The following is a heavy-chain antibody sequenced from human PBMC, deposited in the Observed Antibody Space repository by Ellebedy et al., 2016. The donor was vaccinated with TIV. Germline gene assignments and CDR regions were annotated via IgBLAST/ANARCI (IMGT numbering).Heavy chain of an antibody. D-gene: IGHD6-19*01. J-gene: IGHJ6*02. Sequence: ASVKVSCKASGYTFTANYVHWVRQAPGQGLEWMGWINPDSGVTNFAQKFQGRVTMTRDTSVNTANMELSRLEFDDTAVYYCARVRRGSSGMDVWGQGTTVTVS. CDR2: INPDSGVT. CDR3: ARVRRGSSGMDV. V-gene: IGHV1-2*02. CDR1: GYTFTANY.